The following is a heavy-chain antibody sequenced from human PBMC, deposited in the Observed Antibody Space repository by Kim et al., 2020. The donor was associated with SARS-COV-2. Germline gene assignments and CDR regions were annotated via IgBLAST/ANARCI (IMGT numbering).Heavy chain of an antibody. CDR3: ARAYKSSSYGPRFDR. CDR2: INHGGIT. D-gene: IGHD6-6*01. J-gene: IGHJ5*02. V-gene: IGHV4-34*01. CDR1: GGSFTGYY. Sequence: SETLSLICAVYGGSFTGYYWSWIRQSPGKGLEWIGEINHGGITDYNPSLKSRVTLSVETSKNQISLNMTSVTAADTAVYFCARAYKSSSYGPRFDRWGQG.